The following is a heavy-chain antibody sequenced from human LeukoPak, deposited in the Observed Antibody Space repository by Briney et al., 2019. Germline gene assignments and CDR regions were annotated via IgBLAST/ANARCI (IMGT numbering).Heavy chain of an antibody. CDR2: INHSGST. Sequence: SETLSLTCAVYGGSFSGYYWSWIRQPPGKGLEWIGEINHSGSTNYNPSLKSRVTISVDTSKNQFSLKLSSVTAADTAVYYCARGGRLVRYFDWLPPPYYFDYWGQGTLVTVSS. CDR1: GGSFSGYY. CDR3: ARGGRLVRYFDWLPPPYYFDY. D-gene: IGHD3-9*01. V-gene: IGHV4-34*01. J-gene: IGHJ4*02.